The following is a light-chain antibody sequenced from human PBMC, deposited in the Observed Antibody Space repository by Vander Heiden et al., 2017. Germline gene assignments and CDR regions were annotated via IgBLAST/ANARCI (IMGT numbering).Light chain of an antibody. CDR1: SSDIGAYNY. J-gene: IGLJ2*01. Sequence: QSTLTQPASVSASPGPSITISCTGTSSDIGAYNYVSWYQQHPGKAPKVVIYDVTDRPSGVSNRFSGAKSGNTASLPISGLQADDEAVYYCSSYTSSTTLVFGGGTKLTVL. V-gene: IGLV2-14*01. CDR3: SSYTSSTTLV. CDR2: DVT.